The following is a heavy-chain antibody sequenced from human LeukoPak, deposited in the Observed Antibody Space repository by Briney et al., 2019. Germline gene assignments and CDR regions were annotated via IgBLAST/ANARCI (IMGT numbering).Heavy chain of an antibody. CDR3: ARGSYCSGGSCYPLFDY. CDR1: GVTVRNNY. CDR2: IYSDGST. J-gene: IGHJ4*02. V-gene: IGHV3-53*01. D-gene: IGHD2-15*01. Sequence: GGSLRLSCAASGVTVRNNYMNWVRQAPGKGLEWVSGIYSDGSTYYADSVKGRFTISRDNSKNTLYLQMNSLRAEDTAVYYCARGSYCSGGSCYPLFDYWGQGTLVTVSS.